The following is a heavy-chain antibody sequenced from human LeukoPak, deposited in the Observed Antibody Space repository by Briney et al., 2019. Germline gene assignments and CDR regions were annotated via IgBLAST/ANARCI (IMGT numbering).Heavy chain of an antibody. D-gene: IGHD6-19*01. Sequence: SGPTLVNPTQTLTLTCTFSGFSLSISGVGVGWIRQSPGKALEWLALIYWNDDKRYSPSLKSRLTITKDTSKNQVVLTMTNMDPVDTATYYCAHRIAVTDPVDAFDIWGQGTMVTVSS. CDR1: GFSLSISGVG. CDR2: IYWNDDK. J-gene: IGHJ3*02. V-gene: IGHV2-5*01. CDR3: AHRIAVTDPVDAFDI.